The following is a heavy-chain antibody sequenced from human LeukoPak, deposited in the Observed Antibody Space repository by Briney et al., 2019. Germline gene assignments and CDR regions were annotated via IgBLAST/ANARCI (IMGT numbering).Heavy chain of an antibody. CDR2: IIPILGIA. D-gene: IGHD3-3*01. Sequence: ASVKASCKASGGTFSSYAISWVRQAPGQGLEWMGRIIPILGIANYAQKLQGRVTITADKSTSTAYMELSSLRSEDTAVYYCASSLERITIYHGMDVWGQGTTVTVSS. J-gene: IGHJ6*02. V-gene: IGHV1-69*04. CDR3: ASSLERITIYHGMDV. CDR1: GGTFSSYA.